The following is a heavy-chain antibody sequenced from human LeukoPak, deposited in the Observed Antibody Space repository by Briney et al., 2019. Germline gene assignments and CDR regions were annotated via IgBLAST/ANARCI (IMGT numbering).Heavy chain of an antibody. D-gene: IGHD3-16*01. CDR3: AREVGRGAHGDYYYYYYMDV. J-gene: IGHJ6*03. CDR2: IYTSGST. V-gene: IGHV4-61*02. Sequence: SETLSLTCTVSGGSISSGSYYWSWIRQPAGKGLEWIGRIYTSGSTNYNPSLKSRVTISVDTSKNQFSLKLSSVTAADTAVYYCAREVGRGAHGDYYYYYYMDVWGKGTTVTVSS. CDR1: GGSISSGSYY.